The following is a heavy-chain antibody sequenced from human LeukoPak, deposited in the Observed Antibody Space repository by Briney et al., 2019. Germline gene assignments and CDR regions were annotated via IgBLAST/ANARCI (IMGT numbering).Heavy chain of an antibody. Sequence: GGSLRLSCAASGFTFSGYWMHWVRQAPGKGPVWVSRINSDGITTSYADSVKGRFTISRDNAKNTLYLQMNSLRAEDTAVYYCTRDKAADYGLFDSCGEGTLVTVSS. J-gene: IGHJ4*02. V-gene: IGHV3-74*01. CDR3: TRDKAADYGLFDS. CDR2: INSDGITT. CDR1: GFTFSGYW. D-gene: IGHD3-16*01.